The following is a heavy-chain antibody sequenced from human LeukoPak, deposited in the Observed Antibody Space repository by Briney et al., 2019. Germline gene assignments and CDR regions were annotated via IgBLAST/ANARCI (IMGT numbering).Heavy chain of an antibody. V-gene: IGHV3-9*01. CDR1: GFSFDDFA. CDR3: AKDALQYSGSYSRRFDY. Sequence: GRSLTLSCAASGFSFDDFAMHWVRQPPGKGLEWVAGISWKSGRIGYADSVKCRFTISRDNAKKSLYLQMNSLRAEDTALYYCAKDALQYSGSYSRRFDYWGQGTLVTVSS. D-gene: IGHD1-26*01. J-gene: IGHJ4*02. CDR2: ISWKSGRI.